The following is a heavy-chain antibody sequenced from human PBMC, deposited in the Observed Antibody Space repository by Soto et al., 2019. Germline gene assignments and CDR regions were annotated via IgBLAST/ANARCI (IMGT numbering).Heavy chain of an antibody. D-gene: IGHD3-22*01. J-gene: IGHJ4*02. Sequence: DVQLLESGGGLVQPGGSLRLSCAASGFTFSNYAMTWVRQAPGKGLEWVSSISGSGDNTYYADSVKGRFTISRDNSKNTLYLQLNSLRVEDTAIYHCAKTAGDSAYYYVEYWGQGTLVTVSS. V-gene: IGHV3-23*01. CDR3: AKTAGDSAYYYVEY. CDR1: GFTFSNYA. CDR2: ISGSGDNT.